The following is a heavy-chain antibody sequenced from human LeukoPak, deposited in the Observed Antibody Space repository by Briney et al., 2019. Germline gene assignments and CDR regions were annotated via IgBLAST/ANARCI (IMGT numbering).Heavy chain of an antibody. CDR3: ARDARITIFGVVTASFDY. J-gene: IGHJ4*02. CDR1: GYTFTSCG. V-gene: IGHV1-18*01. CDR2: MSAYNGNT. Sequence: ASVTVSCTGSGYTFTSCGISWVRQAPGQGLEWMGWMSAYNGNTNYAQKLQGRVTMTTDTSTSTAYMELRSLRSDDTAVYYCARDARITIFGVVTASFDYWGQGTLVTVSS. D-gene: IGHD3-3*01.